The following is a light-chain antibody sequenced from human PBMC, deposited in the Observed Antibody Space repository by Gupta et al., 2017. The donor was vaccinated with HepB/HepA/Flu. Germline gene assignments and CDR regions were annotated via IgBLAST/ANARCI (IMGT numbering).Light chain of an antibody. CDR1: SSTIASNT. CDR2: ANN. CDR3: ATRDDSRNDWV. V-gene: IGLV1-44*01. Sequence: QSVLTQPPSASRTPGQRVSISCSGSSSTIASNTVNWYQQRPGTAPKLLIYANNQRPSGVPDRFSGSKSGTSASLAISGLQAEDEADYYCATRDDSRNDWVFGGGTKLTVL. J-gene: IGLJ3*02.